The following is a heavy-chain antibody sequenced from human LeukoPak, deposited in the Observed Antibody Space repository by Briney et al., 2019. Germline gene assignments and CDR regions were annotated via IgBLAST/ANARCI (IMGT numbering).Heavy chain of an antibody. CDR1: GDSISSSSYY. V-gene: IGHV4-39*01. CDR2: IYYTGST. D-gene: IGHD4-23*01. CDR3: ARRDYGGDGGYFDY. Sequence: SETLSLTCTVSGDSISSSSYYWGWIRQPPGKGLEWIGFIYYTGSTCQNPSLKSRVTISIDTSKSQFSLRLTSVTAADTAVYYCARRDYGGDGGYFDYWGQGILVTVSS. J-gene: IGHJ4*02.